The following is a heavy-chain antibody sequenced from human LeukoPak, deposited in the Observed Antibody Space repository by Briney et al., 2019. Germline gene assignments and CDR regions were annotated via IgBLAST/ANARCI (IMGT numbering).Heavy chain of an antibody. Sequence: PGGSLRLFCAASGFTFSGSDIHWVRQASGKGLEWVGHIRSKTNNYATADAASVKGRFTFSRDDSKNTAYIQMNSLKTEDTAVYYCTRHNYDRSGYGAFDIWGQGTMVTVSS. D-gene: IGHD3-22*01. CDR3: TRHNYDRSGYGAFDI. J-gene: IGHJ3*02. V-gene: IGHV3-73*01. CDR2: IRSKTNNYAT. CDR1: GFTFSGSD.